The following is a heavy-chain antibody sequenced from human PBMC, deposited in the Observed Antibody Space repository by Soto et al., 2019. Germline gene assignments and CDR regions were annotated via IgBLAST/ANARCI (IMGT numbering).Heavy chain of an antibody. CDR2: INTGSDTI. Sequence: GGSLRLSCAVSGFPLSSYSMNWVRQAPGWGLEWVSYINTGSDTIFYADSVKGRFTISRDNAKNSLDLQMNSLTAEDTAVYYCARALAGRSGFDCWGQGALVTVSS. V-gene: IGHV3-48*04. D-gene: IGHD6-19*01. CDR1: GFPLSSYS. CDR3: ARALAGRSGFDC. J-gene: IGHJ4*02.